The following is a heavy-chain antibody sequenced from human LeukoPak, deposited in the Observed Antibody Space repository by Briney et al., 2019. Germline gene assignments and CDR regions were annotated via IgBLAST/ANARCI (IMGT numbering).Heavy chain of an antibody. D-gene: IGHD3-16*01. CDR1: GFTFNSSA. CDR3: AKGSRIRITFGGVIVDAFDI. CDR2: ISGSGAGT. V-gene: IGHV3-23*01. J-gene: IGHJ3*02. Sequence: GGSLRLSCAGSGFTFNSSAMTWVRQAPGKGLEWVSAISGSGAGTYYADSVKGRFTISRDNSKNTLYLQMNSLRAEDTAVYYCAKGSRIRITFGGVIVDAFDIWGQGTMVTVSS.